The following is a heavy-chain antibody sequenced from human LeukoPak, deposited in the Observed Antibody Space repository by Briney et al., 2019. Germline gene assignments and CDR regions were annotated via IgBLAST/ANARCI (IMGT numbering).Heavy chain of an antibody. CDR2: INHSGST. CDR1: GFAFSSYS. CDR3: ARAPYSNYGTFGY. J-gene: IGHJ4*02. V-gene: IGHV4-34*01. Sequence: PGGSLRLSCAASGFAFSSYSMNWIRQPPGKGLEWIGEINHSGSTNYNPSLKSRVTISVDTSKNQFSLKLSSVTAADTAAYYCARAPYSNYGTFGYWGQGTLVTVSS. D-gene: IGHD4-11*01.